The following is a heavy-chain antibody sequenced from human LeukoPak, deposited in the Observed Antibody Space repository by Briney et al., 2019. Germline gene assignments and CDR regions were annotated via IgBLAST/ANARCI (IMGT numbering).Heavy chain of an antibody. CDR1: GFTFSSYE. Sequence: PGGSLRLSCAASGFTFSSYEMNWVRQAPGKGLEWVSYISCSGSTIYYGDSVKGRFTISRDNAKNALNLQMDSLRAEDTALYYCARGDAAAADYWGQGTLVSVSS. J-gene: IGHJ4*02. D-gene: IGHD2-2*01. CDR3: ARGDAAAADY. CDR2: ISCSGSTI. V-gene: IGHV3-48*03.